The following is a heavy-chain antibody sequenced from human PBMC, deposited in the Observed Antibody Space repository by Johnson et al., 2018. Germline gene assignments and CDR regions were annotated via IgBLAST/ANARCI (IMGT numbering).Heavy chain of an antibody. D-gene: IGHD3-10*01. CDR3: ARGGLLWFGELLFGAFDI. CDR1: GFTFSSYN. Sequence: VQSGGSLRLSCAASGFTFSSYNMNWVRQAPGKGLEWVSYISSSSGTIYYAASVKGRFTISRDNAKNSLDLQRQSLRAEDTAVYYCARGGLLWFGELLFGAFDIWGQGTMVTVSA. J-gene: IGHJ3*02. V-gene: IGHV3-48*01. CDR2: ISSSSGTI.